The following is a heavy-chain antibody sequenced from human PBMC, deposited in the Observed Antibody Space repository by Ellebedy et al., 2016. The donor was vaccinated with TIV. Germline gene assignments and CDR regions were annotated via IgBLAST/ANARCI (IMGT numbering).Heavy chain of an antibody. CDR3: ARGLSAEQWLVFYSQGGADFDY. CDR2: FDPEDGET. CDR1: GYTLTELS. Sequence: AASVKVSCKVSGYTLTELSMHWVRQAPGKGLEWMGGFDPEDGETIYAQKFQGRVTMTEDTSTDTAYMELSSLRSEDTAVYYCARGLSAEQWLVFYSQGGADFDYWGQGTLVTVSS. D-gene: IGHD6-19*01. V-gene: IGHV1-24*01. J-gene: IGHJ4*02.